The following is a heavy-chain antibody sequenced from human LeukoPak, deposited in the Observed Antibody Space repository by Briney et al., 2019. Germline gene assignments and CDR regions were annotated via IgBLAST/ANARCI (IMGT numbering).Heavy chain of an antibody. CDR2: INHSGST. CDR1: GGSFSGYY. D-gene: IGHD6-19*01. V-gene: IGHV4-34*01. J-gene: IGHJ4*02. CDR3: AREAKWLVRAPFDY. Sequence: SETLSLTCAVYGGSFSGYYWSWIRQPPGKGLEWIGEINHSGSTNYNPSLKSRVTIPVDTSKNQFSLKLSSVTAADTAVYYCAREAKWLVRAPFDYWGQGTLVTVSP.